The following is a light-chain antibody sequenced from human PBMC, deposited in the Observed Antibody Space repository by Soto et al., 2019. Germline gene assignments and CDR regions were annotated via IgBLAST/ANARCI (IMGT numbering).Light chain of an antibody. CDR1: QSVNIY. CDR3: QQYDDWLRLT. CDR2: GAS. Sequence: EIVMTQSPATLAVSPGERATLCCGGSQSVNIYLAWYQQKPGQAPRLLIFGASYRATGIPARFSGSGSGTEFNLTISSLQSEDFAVYFCQQYDDWLRLTFGGGTKVDIK. V-gene: IGKV3D-15*01. J-gene: IGKJ4*01.